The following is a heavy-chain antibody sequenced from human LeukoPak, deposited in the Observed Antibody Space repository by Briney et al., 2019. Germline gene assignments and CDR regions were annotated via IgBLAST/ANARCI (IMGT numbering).Heavy chain of an antibody. J-gene: IGHJ4*02. Sequence: PGGSLRLSCAASGFTFSSYAMSWVRQAPGKGLEWVSSISGSGVSTYNAEGRFTISRDNSKNTLYLQMNSLRAEDTALYYCARAAPSIIAVAEIPDYWGQGTLVAVSS. V-gene: IGHV3-23*01. CDR3: ARAAPSIIAVAEIPDY. CDR2: ISGSGVST. D-gene: IGHD6-19*01. CDR1: GFTFSSYA.